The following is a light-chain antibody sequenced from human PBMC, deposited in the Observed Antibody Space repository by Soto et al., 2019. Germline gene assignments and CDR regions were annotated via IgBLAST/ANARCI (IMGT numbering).Light chain of an antibody. CDR1: QSVSSDY. CDR2: AAS. CDR3: QHYSMSPPFT. J-gene: IGKJ3*01. Sequence: EIVLTQSPGTLSLSPGERATLSCRASQSVSSDYLAWYQQKPGQAPRLLIYAASNRATGIPDTFSGGGSGTDFTLTISRLEPEDFAVYYCQHYSMSPPFTFGPGTKVDIK. V-gene: IGKV3-20*01.